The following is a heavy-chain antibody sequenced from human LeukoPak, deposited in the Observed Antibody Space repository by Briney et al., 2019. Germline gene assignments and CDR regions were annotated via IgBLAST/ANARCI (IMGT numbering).Heavy chain of an antibody. CDR2: ISGDGGST. V-gene: IGHV3-43*02. D-gene: IGHD4-17*01. CDR1: GFTFDDYA. J-gene: IGHJ5*02. Sequence: TGGSLRLSCAASGFTFDDYAMHWVRHAPGKGLEWVSLISGDGGSTYYADSVKGRFTISRDNSKNSLYLQMNSLRTEDTALYYCAKDSPTADDYGDANWFDPWGQGTLVTVSS. CDR3: AKDSPTADDYGDANWFDP.